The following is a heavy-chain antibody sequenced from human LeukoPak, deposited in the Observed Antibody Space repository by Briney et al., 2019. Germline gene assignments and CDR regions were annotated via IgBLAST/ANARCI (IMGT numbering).Heavy chain of an antibody. Sequence: GASVKVSCKASGYTFTSYGISWVLQAPGQGLEWMGWISAYNGNTNYAQKLQGRVTMTTDTSTSTAYMELRSLRSDDTAVYYCARDPDMSSGWYYFDYWGQGTLVTVSS. CDR2: ISAYNGNT. CDR3: ARDPDMSSGWYYFDY. V-gene: IGHV1-18*01. D-gene: IGHD6-19*01. CDR1: GYTFTSYG. J-gene: IGHJ4*02.